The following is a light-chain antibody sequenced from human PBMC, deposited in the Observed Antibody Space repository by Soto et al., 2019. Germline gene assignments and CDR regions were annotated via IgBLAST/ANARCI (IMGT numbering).Light chain of an antibody. CDR2: GAS. Sequence: EIVLTQSPGTLSLSPGERATLSCRASQSVSNSYLAWYQHKPGQAPRLLIYGASSRATGIPDRFSGSGSGTEFTLTISRLEPEDFAVYYCQQYGTSPRTFGQGTKLEIK. CDR3: QQYGTSPRT. J-gene: IGKJ2*01. CDR1: QSVSNSY. V-gene: IGKV3-20*01.